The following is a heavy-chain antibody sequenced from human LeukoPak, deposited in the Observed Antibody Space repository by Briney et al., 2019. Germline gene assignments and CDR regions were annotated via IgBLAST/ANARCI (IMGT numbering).Heavy chain of an antibody. CDR3: AKRSAWTTVVTPGYYFDY. CDR1: GFTFSSYA. V-gene: IGHV3-23*01. D-gene: IGHD4-23*01. CDR2: ISGSGGST. Sequence: GGSLRLSCAASGFTFSSYAMSWVRQAPGKGLEWVSAISGSGGSTYYADSVKGRFTISRDNSKNTLYLQMNSLRAEDTAVYYCAKRSAWTTVVTPGYYFDYWGQGTLVTVSS. J-gene: IGHJ4*02.